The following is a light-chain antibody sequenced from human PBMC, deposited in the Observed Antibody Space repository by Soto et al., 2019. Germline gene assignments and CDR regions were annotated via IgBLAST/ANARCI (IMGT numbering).Light chain of an antibody. Sequence: SVLTQPASVSGSPGQSITISCNGSRSDVGAYNYVSWYQHHPGKVPKLIIYAVSNRPSGVSNRFSGSKSANTASLTISGLQAEDEAEYYCTSYIGTDLLVFGGGTKLTVL. CDR2: AVS. J-gene: IGLJ2*01. V-gene: IGLV2-14*01. CDR3: TSYIGTDLLV. CDR1: RSDVGAYNY.